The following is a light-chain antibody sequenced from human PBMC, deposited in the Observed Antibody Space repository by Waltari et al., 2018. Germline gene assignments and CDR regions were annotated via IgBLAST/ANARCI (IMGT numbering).Light chain of an antibody. V-gene: IGKV1-9*01. CDR2: TAS. CDR1: QGISSY. CDR3: QHLNSYPVT. Sequence: DLQLTQSPSFLSASVGDRVTITCRASQGISSYLACYQQKPGKAPKLLTYTASTLQSGVPSRFSGSGSGTEFTLTISSLQPEDFATYYCQHLNSYPVTFGQGTKLEIK. J-gene: IGKJ2*01.